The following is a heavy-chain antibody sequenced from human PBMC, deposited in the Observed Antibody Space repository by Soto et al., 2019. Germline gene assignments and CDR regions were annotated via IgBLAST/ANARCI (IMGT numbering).Heavy chain of an antibody. J-gene: IGHJ4*02. CDR2: ISLSGYVK. Sequence: PGGSLRLSCAASGFIFGDYAMGWIRQAPGKGLEWISYISLSGYVKYYTDSVKSRFTSSRDNAKNSLHLQMDNLAAGDTAVYYCVRWYYGFDFWGQGTRVTVSS. CDR3: VRWYYGFDF. V-gene: IGHV3-11*01. CDR1: GFIFGDYA. D-gene: IGHD3-3*01.